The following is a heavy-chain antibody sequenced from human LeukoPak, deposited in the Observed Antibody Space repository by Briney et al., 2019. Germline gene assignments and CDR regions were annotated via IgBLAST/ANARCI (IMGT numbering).Heavy chain of an antibody. CDR1: GYTLTELS. Sequence: ASVKVSCKVSGYTLTELSMHWVRQAPGQGLEWMGWINPNSGGTNYAQKFQGWVTMTRDTSISTAYMELNRLRSDDTAVYYCARSDSRGTNPDYWGQGTLVTVSS. V-gene: IGHV1-2*04. J-gene: IGHJ4*02. CDR3: ARSDSRGTNPDY. D-gene: IGHD6-13*01. CDR2: INPNSGGT.